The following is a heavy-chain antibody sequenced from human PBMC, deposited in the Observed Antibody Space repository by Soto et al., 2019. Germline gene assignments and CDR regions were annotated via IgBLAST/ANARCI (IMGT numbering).Heavy chain of an antibody. CDR1: GYTPAELS. V-gene: IGHV1-24*01. CDR2: FDPEDGET. Sequence: GASVKVSWEDSGYTPAELSMHWVRQAPGKGLEWMGGFDPEDGETIYAQKFQGRVTMTEDTSTDTAYMELSSLRSEDTAVYYCATEGVKIAAAGRGVLEFWGKGTMVPVTS. D-gene: IGHD6-13*01. J-gene: IGHJ3*01. CDR3: ATEGVKIAAAGRGVLEF.